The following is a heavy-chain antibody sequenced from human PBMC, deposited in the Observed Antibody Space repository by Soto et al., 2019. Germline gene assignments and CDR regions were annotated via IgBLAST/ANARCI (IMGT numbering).Heavy chain of an antibody. V-gene: IGHV3-43*01. CDR2: ISWDGGST. Sequence: XXSLRLSFAASGFTFDDYTMDWVLQAPGKGLEWVSLISWDGGSTYYADSVKGRFTISRDNSKNSLYLQMNSLRNEDTVLYYCAKDIHRGWYDHGMDVWGQGTTVTVS. D-gene: IGHD6-19*01. J-gene: IGHJ6*02. CDR1: GFTFDDYT. CDR3: AKDIHRGWYDHGMDV.